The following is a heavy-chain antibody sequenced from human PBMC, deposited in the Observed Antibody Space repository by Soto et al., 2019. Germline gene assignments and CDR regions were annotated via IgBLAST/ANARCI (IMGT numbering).Heavy chain of an antibody. J-gene: IGHJ6*01. CDR2: TYSRSKWYN. CDR1: GDSFSSNSAA. Sequence: PSQTLAVTCAIPGDSFSSNSAAWNWIRQSPSRGLEWLGRTYSRSKWYNDYAVSVKSRITINPDTSRNQFSLQLNSVTPEDTAVYYSASDLGYSSSDCYYYYGMDELGQGSRVAV. D-gene: IGHD6-6*01. CDR3: ASDLGYSSSDCYYYYGMDE. V-gene: IGHV6-1*01.